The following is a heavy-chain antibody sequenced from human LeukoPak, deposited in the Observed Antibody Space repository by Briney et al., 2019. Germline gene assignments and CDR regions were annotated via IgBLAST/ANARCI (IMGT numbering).Heavy chain of an antibody. V-gene: IGHV3-74*01. CDR1: GFTFSSYW. D-gene: IGHD3-10*01. CDR3: AKDRSGLELDY. CDR2: IDSAGSRT. Sequence: GGSLRLSCAASGFTFSSYWMHWVRQAPGKGLVWVSRIDSAGSRTSYADSVKGRFTISRDNAKNTLYLQMNSLRAEDTAVYYCAKDRSGLELDYWGQGTLVTVSS. J-gene: IGHJ4*02.